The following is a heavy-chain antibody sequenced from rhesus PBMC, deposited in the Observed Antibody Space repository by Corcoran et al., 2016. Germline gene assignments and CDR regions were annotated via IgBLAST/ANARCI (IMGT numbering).Heavy chain of an antibody. Sequence: QVQLQESGPGLLKPSETLSLTCAVSGGSISGGYGWGWLRQPPGTGLEWIGRIYSSSGNTYYSPSLTSRVTISTGTSKNQFSLKLSSVTAADTAVYYCARGVRPYEDDYGYYYISKGGDAFDFWGQGLRVTVSS. J-gene: IGHJ3*01. CDR3: ARGVRPYEDDYGYYYISKGGDAFDF. V-gene: IGHV4S7*01. CDR1: GGSISGGYG. D-gene: IGHD3-9*01. CDR2: IYSSSGNT.